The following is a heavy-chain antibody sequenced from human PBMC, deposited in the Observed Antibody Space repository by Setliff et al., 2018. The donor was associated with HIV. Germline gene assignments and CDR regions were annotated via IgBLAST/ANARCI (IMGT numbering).Heavy chain of an antibody. V-gene: IGHV4-4*09. Sequence: SETLSLTCTVSGGSVNDFYCNWIRQPPGKGPEWIGYIHSSGSTIYNPSLKSRITISLDTSKEQFSLDLSSATAADAAVYYCATLDHSGGNFLAYRGQGALVTVS. J-gene: IGHJ4*02. CDR2: IHSSGST. CDR1: GGSVNDFY. CDR3: ATLDHSGGNFLAY. D-gene: IGHD2-21*02.